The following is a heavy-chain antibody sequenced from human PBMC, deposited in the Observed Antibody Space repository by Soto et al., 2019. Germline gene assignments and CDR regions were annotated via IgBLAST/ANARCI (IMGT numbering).Heavy chain of an antibody. CDR1: GYSFTSYW. Sequence: PGESLKISCKGSGYSFTSYWISWVRQMPGKGLEWMGRIDPRDSYTNYSPSFQGHVTISADKFTSTAYLQWSSLKASDTAMYYCARPTREGGNFGYWGQVTLVTVSS. D-gene: IGHD2-15*01. CDR2: IDPRDSYT. V-gene: IGHV5-10-1*01. J-gene: IGHJ4*02. CDR3: ARPTREGGNFGY.